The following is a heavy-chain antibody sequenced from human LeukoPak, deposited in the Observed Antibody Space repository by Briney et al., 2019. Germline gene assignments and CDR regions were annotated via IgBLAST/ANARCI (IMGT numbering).Heavy chain of an antibody. Sequence: SETLSLTCTVSGGSISSSSYYWGWIRQPPGKGLEWIGSIYYSGSTYYNPSLKSRVTISVDTSKNQFSLKLSSVTAADTAVYYCARDIFRRGSGWYSKFDYWGQGTLVTVSS. D-gene: IGHD6-19*01. V-gene: IGHV4-39*07. CDR1: GGSISSSSYY. CDR3: ARDIFRRGSGWYSKFDY. CDR2: IYYSGST. J-gene: IGHJ4*02.